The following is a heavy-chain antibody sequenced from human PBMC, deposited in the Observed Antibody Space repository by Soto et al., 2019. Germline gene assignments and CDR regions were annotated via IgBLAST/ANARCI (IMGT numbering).Heavy chain of an antibody. V-gene: IGHV3-11*05. Sequence: GGSLRLSCASSGFTFSDYYMTWIRQAPGKGLEWVSYVSSRSTSTNYADSMKGRFTISRDNAKNSLYLQMNSLRAEDTAVYYCARDNGGTFAYWGQGTLVTVSS. J-gene: IGHJ4*02. CDR3: ARDNGGTFAY. D-gene: IGHD2-8*01. CDR2: VSSRSTST. CDR1: GFTFSDYY.